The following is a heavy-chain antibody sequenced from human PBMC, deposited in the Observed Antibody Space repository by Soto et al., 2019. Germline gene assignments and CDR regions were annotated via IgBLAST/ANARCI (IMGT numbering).Heavy chain of an antibody. J-gene: IGHJ6*02. CDR1: GFTFSSYA. CDR3: AKELYCSSTSCQGYYYYGMDV. Sequence: EVQLLESGGGLVQPGGSLRLSCAASGFTFSSYAMSWVRQAPGKGLEWVSAISGSGGSTYYADSVKGRFTISRDNSKNTLYLQMNSLRAEDTAVYYCAKELYCSSTSCQGYYYYGMDVWGQGTTVTVSS. V-gene: IGHV3-23*01. CDR2: ISGSGGST. D-gene: IGHD2-2*01.